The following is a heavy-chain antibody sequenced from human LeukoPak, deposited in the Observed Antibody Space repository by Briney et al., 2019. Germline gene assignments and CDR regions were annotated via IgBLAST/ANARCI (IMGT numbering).Heavy chain of an antibody. D-gene: IGHD5-18*01. V-gene: IGHV3-53*01. CDR2: IYSGGST. Sequence: PGGSLRLSCAASGFTVSSNYMSWVRQAPGKGLEWVSVIYSGGSTYYADSVKGRFTISRDNSKNTLYLQMNSLRAEDTAVYYCARDSLRGYSPPRYYYYYGMDVWGQGTTVTVSS. CDR3: ARDSLRGYSPPRYYYYYGMDV. CDR1: GFTVSSNY. J-gene: IGHJ6*02.